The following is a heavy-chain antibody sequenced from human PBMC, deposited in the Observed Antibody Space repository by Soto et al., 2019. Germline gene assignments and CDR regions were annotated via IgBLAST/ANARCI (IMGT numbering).Heavy chain of an antibody. Sequence: PSETLSLTCTVSGGSISSSSYYWGWIRQPPGKGLEWIGSIYYSGSTYYNPSLKSRVTISVDTSKNQFSLKLSSVTAADTAVYYCARLRLGSSWYYFDYWGQGTLVTVS. D-gene: IGHD6-13*01. J-gene: IGHJ4*02. CDR1: GGSISSSSYY. V-gene: IGHV4-39*01. CDR3: ARLRLGSSWYYFDY. CDR2: IYYSGST.